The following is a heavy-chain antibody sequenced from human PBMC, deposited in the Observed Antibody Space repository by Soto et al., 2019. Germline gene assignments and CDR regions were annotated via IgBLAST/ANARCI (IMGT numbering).Heavy chain of an antibody. J-gene: IGHJ6*03. V-gene: IGHV3-30*18. CDR3: AKTGGVPAAKTRDYYYYMDV. CDR1: GFTFSSYG. D-gene: IGHD2-2*01. CDR2: ISYDGSNK. Sequence: GGSLRLSCAASGFTFSSYGMHWVRQAPGKGLEWVAVISYDGSNKYYADSVKGRFTISRDNSKNTLYPQMNSLRAEDTAVYYCAKTGGVPAAKTRDYYYYMDVWGKGTTVTVSS.